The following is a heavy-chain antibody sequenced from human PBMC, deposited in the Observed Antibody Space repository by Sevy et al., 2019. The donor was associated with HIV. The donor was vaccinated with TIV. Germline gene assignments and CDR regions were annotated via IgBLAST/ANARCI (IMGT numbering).Heavy chain of an antibody. J-gene: IGHJ4*02. CDR2: IKQDGYEK. V-gene: IGHV3-7*01. CDR3: AKDGRRGYYYDSSGFGFDY. D-gene: IGHD3-22*01. CDR1: GFTFSDYW. Sequence: GGSLRLSCAASGFTFSDYWMSWVRQAPGKGLEWVANIKQDGYEKYYVDSVKGRFTISRDNSKNTLYLQMNSLRAEDTAVYYCAKDGRRGYYYDSSGFGFDYWGQGTLVTVSS.